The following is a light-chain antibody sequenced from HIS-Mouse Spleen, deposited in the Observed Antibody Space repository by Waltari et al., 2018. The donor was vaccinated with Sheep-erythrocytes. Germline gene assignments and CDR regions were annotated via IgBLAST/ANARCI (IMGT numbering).Light chain of an antibody. J-gene: IGKJ4*01. Sequence: DIVMTQSPDSLAVSLGERATINCKSSKSALYSSNNKNYLAWYQQKPGQPPKLLIYWASTRESGVPGRFSGSGSWTEFSITISSLQAEDVAVYYCQQYYSTLTCGGGTKVEIK. V-gene: IGKV4-1*01. CDR3: QQYYSTLT. CDR2: WAS. CDR1: KSALYSSNNKNY.